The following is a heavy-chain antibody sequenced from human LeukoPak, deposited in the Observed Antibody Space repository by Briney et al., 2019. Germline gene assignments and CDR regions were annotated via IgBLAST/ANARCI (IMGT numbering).Heavy chain of an antibody. D-gene: IGHD4-17*01. CDR1: GFTFADYG. J-gene: IGHJ6*03. Sequence: GGSLRLSCAASGFTFADYGMSWVRHVQGNGLEWVSGINWIGSGAVYADSVKGRFTSVRDNAKNSLYLQMNSLKAEDAALFYCARYLRKLYGRGGDYYFYMDVWGKGTTVTVSS. CDR3: ARYLRKLYGRGGDYYFYMDV. V-gene: IGHV3-20*04. CDR2: INWIGSGA.